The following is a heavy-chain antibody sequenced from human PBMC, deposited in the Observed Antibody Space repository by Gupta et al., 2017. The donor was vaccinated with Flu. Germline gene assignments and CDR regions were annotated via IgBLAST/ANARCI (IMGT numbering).Heavy chain of an antibody. J-gene: IGHJ6*02. CDR3: AKVRMGGEWLVWYYSYYGMYV. Sequence: EVQLLESGGGLVQPGGSLRLSCAASGFTFSSYAMSWVRQAPGKGLEWVSAISGSGGSTYYADSVKGLFTISRDNSKNTLYLQMNSLRAEDTAVYSCAKVRMGGEWLVWYYSYYGMYVWGQGTTVTVSS. D-gene: IGHD6-19*01. CDR2: ISGSGGST. V-gene: IGHV3-23*01. CDR1: GFTFSSYA.